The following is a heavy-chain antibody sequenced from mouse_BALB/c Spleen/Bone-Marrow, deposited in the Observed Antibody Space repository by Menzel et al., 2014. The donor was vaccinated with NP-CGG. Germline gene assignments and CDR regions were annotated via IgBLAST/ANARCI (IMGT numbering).Heavy chain of an antibody. CDR3: VSYYYGNYFDS. D-gene: IGHD1-1*01. CDR2: IDPANGNT. Sequence: EVQLQQSGAELVKPGASVKLSCTASGFNIKDTYMHWVKQRPEQGLEWIGRIDPANGNTKYDPKFQGKATITADTSSNTAYLQLSSLTSEDTAVYYCVSYYYGNYFDSWGQGTTLPVSS. V-gene: IGHV14-3*02. J-gene: IGHJ2*01. CDR1: GFNIKDTY.